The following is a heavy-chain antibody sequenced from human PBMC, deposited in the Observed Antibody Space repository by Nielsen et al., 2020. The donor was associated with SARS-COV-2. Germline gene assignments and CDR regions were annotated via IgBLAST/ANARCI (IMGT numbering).Heavy chain of an antibody. J-gene: IGHJ4*02. CDR2: ISYEGSKQ. D-gene: IGHD3-10*01. V-gene: IGHV3-30*03. CDR3: ARDRGWKLGIADY. CDR1: GFSFNNYG. Sequence: GGSLRLSCAASGFSFNNYGMHWVRQTPGKGLEWVAYISYEGSKQYYADSVKGRFTISRDFSKSTLYLQMNSLRAEDTAMYYCARDRGWKLGIADYWGQGTLVTVSS.